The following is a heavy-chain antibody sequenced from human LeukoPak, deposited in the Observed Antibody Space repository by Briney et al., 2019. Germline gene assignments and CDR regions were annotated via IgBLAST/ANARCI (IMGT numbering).Heavy chain of an antibody. D-gene: IGHD7-27*01. V-gene: IGHV3-33*01. J-gene: IGHJ6*02. CDR1: GFTFSSYG. CDR2: IWYDGSNK. CDR3: ARDLTGYYYYYGMDV. Sequence: PGRSLRLSCAASGFTFSSYGMHWVRQAPGRGLEWVAVIWYDGSNKYYADSVKGRFTISRDNSKNTLYLQMSSLRAEDTAVYYCARDLTGYYYYYGMDVWGQGTTVTVSS.